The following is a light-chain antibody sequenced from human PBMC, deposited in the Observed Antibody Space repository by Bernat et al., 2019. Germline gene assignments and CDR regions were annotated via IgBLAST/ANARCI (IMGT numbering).Light chain of an antibody. J-gene: IGLJ2*01. CDR1: RSNIGAGHD. Sequence: QSVLTQPPAVSGAPGQRVTISCTGSRSNIGAGHDVHWYQQLPGTAPKLLIYGSSNRPSGVPRRFSASKSGTSASLAITGLQDEDEADYYCQSYDSNLSGSVFGGGTKLTVL. CDR3: QSYDSNLSGSV. V-gene: IGLV1-40*01. CDR2: GSS.